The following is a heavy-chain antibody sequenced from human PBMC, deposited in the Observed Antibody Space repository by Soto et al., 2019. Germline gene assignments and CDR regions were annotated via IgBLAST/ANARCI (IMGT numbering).Heavy chain of an antibody. J-gene: IGHJ4*02. D-gene: IGHD3-16*01. CDR3: AISQDRGGRTTFIY. V-gene: IGHV3-9*01. CDR2: INWKSDI. CDR1: GGTFVYNG. Sequence: GGSLILCWAVSGGTFVYNGRHWVRQVPEKGLEWVSGINWKSDIGYADSVKGRFTISRDNAENSLYLQMNSLRAEDTALYYCAISQDRGGRTTFIYWGQGTPVPVS.